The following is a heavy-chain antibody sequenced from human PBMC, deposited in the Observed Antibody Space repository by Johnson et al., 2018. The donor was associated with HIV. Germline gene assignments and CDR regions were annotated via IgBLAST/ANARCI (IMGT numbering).Heavy chain of an antibody. CDR3: AKDPRYKYGGAFDI. D-gene: IGHD3-16*01. J-gene: IGHJ3*02. CDR2: IGTAGDT. CDR1: GFTFSSYD. V-gene: IGHV3-13*01. Sequence: VQLVESGGGLVQPGGSLRLSCAASGFTFSSYDMHWVRQATGKGLEWVSAIGTAGDTYYPGSVTGRFTISRDRSKNTLYLQMNSLTIDDTAVYYCAKDPRYKYGGAFDIWGQGTMVTVSS.